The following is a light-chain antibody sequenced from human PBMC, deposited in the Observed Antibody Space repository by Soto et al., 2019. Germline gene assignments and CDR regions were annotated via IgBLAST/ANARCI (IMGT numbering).Light chain of an antibody. J-gene: IGKJ1*01. Sequence: DIQMTQSPSTLSASVGARVPITCRASQSISNWLAWYQQKPGKAPKLLIYKTSNLESGVPSRFSGSGSGTEFSLAISSLQPEDFATYYCLQDYNYPLTFGQGTKVDIK. CDR1: QSISNW. CDR2: KTS. CDR3: LQDYNYPLT. V-gene: IGKV1-5*03.